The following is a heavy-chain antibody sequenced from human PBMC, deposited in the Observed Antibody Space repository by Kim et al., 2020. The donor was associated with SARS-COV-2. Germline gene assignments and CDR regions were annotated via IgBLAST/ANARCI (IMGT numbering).Heavy chain of an antibody. CDR2: ISAYNGNT. Sequence: ASVKVSCKASGYTFTSYGISWVRQAPGQGLEWMGWISAYNGNTNYAQKLQGRVTMTTDTSTSTAYMELRSLRSDDTAVYYCARYSSSSHEDKSLTQLDYWGQGTLVTVSS. J-gene: IGHJ4*02. CDR3: ARYSSSSHEDKSLTQLDY. CDR1: GYTFTSYG. V-gene: IGHV1-18*04. D-gene: IGHD6-6*01.